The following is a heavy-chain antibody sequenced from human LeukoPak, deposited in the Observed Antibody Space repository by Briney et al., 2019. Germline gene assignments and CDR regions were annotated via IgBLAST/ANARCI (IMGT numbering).Heavy chain of an antibody. CDR2: ISGSGGST. CDR1: GFTFSSYA. V-gene: IGHV3-23*01. J-gene: IGHJ3*02. CDR3: AKGIVVVPAAIDAFDI. D-gene: IGHD2-2*01. Sequence: GGSLRLSCAASGFTFSSYAMSWVRQAPGKGLEWVSAISGSGGSTYYADSVKGRFTISRDNSKNTLYLQMNSLRAEDTAVYYCAKGIVVVPAAIDAFDIWGQGTMVTVSS.